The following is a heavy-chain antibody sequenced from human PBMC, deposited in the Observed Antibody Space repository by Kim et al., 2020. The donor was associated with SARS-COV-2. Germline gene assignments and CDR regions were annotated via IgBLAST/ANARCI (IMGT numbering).Heavy chain of an antibody. Sequence: GGSLRLSCAASGFTFGVYDINWVRQAPGKGLEWVSGISHGDNLYYADYVKGRFIISRVNSKSTVYLQMNSLRAEDTATYYCAKMPWPAVGNDLWVQGTLV. V-gene: IGHV3-23*01. J-gene: IGHJ5*02. D-gene: IGHD1-26*01. CDR1: GFTFGVYD. CDR2: ISHGDNL. CDR3: AKMPWPAVGNDL.